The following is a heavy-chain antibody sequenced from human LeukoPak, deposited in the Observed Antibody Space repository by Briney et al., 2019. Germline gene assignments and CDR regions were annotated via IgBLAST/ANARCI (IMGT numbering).Heavy chain of an antibody. J-gene: IGHJ4*02. Sequence: SETLSLTCTVSGGSISSYYWSWIRQPAGKGLEWIGRIYTSGSTNYDPSLKSRVTMSVDTSKNQFSLKLSSVTAADTAVYFCARGGFYGHPFDFGGQGTLVTVSS. CDR1: GGSISSYY. CDR3: ARGGFYGHPFDF. CDR2: IYTSGST. D-gene: IGHD3-10*01. V-gene: IGHV4-4*07.